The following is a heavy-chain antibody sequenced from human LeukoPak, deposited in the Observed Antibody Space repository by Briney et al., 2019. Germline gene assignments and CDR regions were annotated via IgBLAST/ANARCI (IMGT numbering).Heavy chain of an antibody. Sequence: ASVKVSCKASGYTFTSYGISWVRQAPGQGLEWMGWISAYYGNTNYAQKLQGRVTMTTDTSTSTAYMELRSLRSDDTAMYYCARDLHSSGWYWFDPWGQGTLVTVSS. CDR3: ARDLHSSGWYWFDP. CDR1: GYTFTSYG. J-gene: IGHJ5*02. V-gene: IGHV1-18*01. CDR2: ISAYYGNT. D-gene: IGHD6-19*01.